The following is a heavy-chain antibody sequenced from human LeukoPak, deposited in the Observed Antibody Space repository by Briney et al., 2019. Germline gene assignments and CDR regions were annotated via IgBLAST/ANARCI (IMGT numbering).Heavy chain of an antibody. Sequence: SETLSLTCTVSGGSISSSSYYWGWIRQPPGKGLEWIGSIYYSGSTYYNPSLKSRVTISVDTSKNQFSLKLSSVTAADTAVYYCARVSQGFDPWGQGTLVTVSS. CDR2: IYYSGST. V-gene: IGHV4-39*01. CDR1: GGSISSSSYY. CDR3: ARVSQGFDP. J-gene: IGHJ5*02.